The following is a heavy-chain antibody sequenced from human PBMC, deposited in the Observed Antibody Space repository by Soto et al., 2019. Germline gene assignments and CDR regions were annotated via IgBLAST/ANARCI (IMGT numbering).Heavy chain of an antibody. Sequence: EVQLLESGGGLVQPGGSLRLSCAASGFTFSSYAMSWVRQAPGKGLEWVSSFSGSGGNAYYADSVKGRFSISRHNSKNTLRLEMNSLRANDPTVYYCAKDGASGSYPPHYYFGTDVWGQGTTVTVSS. CDR3: AKDGASGSYPPHYYFGTDV. V-gene: IGHV3-23*01. CDR1: GFTFSSYA. D-gene: IGHD1-26*01. CDR2: FSGSGGNA. J-gene: IGHJ6*02.